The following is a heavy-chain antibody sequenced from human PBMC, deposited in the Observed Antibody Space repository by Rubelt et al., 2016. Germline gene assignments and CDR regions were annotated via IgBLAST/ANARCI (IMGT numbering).Heavy chain of an antibody. CDR1: GFTFSIFG. CDR2: IGDSGRTT. Sequence: GGGLIQPGGSLRLSCAASGFTFSIFGMSWVRQAPGKGLEWVSFIGDSGRTTYYADSVKGRFTISRDNSENTLHLQMNSLRAEDTAVYYCAREPQRVTPLKYFDYWGQGALLTVSS. D-gene: IGHD4-23*01. V-gene: IGHV3-23*01. CDR3: AREPQRVTPLKYFDY. J-gene: IGHJ4*02.